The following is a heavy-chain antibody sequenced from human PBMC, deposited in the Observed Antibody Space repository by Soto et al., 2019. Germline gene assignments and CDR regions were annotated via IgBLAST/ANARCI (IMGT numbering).Heavy chain of an antibody. CDR1: GLSVSTQY. CDR2: INSSGGST. D-gene: IGHD3-22*01. V-gene: IGHV3-23*01. Sequence: PGGSLRLSCAASGLSVSTQYMSWVRQAPGKGLEWVSTINSSGGSTYYADSVKGRFTISRDNSKNTLYLQMNSLRAEDTAVYYCARVAYYYDSSGYFYWGQGTLVTVSS. CDR3: ARVAYYYDSSGYFY. J-gene: IGHJ4*02.